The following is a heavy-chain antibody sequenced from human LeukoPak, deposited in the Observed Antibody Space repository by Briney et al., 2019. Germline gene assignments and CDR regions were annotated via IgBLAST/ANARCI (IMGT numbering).Heavy chain of an antibody. V-gene: IGHV3-53*01. CDR3: ARVGVAGPFDY. CDR2: IYSGGST. D-gene: IGHD3-3*01. J-gene: IGHJ4*02. CDR1: GFTVSSNY. Sequence: GGSLRLSCAASGFTVSSNYMSWVRQAPGKGLEWVSVIYSGGSTYYADSVRGRFTISRDNSKNTPYLQMNSLRAEDTAVYYCARVGVAGPFDYWGQGTLVTVSS.